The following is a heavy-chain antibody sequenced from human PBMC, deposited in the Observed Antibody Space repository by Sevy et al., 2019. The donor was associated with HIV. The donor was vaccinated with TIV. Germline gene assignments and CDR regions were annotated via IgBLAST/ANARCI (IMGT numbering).Heavy chain of an antibody. Sequence: GESLKISCKGSGYSFTSYWISWVRQMPGKGLEWMGRIDPSDSYTNYSPSFQGHVTISADKSISTAYLQCISLKASDTAMYYCARHGRDYYGSGSYSYYYYGMDVWGQGTTVTVSS. J-gene: IGHJ6*02. CDR2: IDPSDSYT. D-gene: IGHD3-10*01. V-gene: IGHV5-10-1*01. CDR1: GYSFTSYW. CDR3: ARHGRDYYGSGSYSYYYYGMDV.